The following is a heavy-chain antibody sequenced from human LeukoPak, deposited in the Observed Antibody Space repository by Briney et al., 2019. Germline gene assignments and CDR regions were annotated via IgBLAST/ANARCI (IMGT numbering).Heavy chain of an antibody. V-gene: IGHV4-59*08. J-gene: IGHJ5*02. CDR3: ARCGLHYNWFDP. D-gene: IGHD5-24*01. Sequence: SETLSLTCTVSGGSISSYYWSWIRQPPGKGLEWIGYIYCSGSTNYNPSLKSRVTISVDTSKNQFSLKLSSVTAADTAVYYCARCGLHYNWFDPWGQGTLVTVSS. CDR1: GGSISSYY. CDR2: IYCSGST.